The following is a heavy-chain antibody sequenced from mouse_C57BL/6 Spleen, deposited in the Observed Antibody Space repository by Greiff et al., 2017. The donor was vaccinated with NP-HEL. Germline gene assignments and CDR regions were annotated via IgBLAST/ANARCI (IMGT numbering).Heavy chain of an antibody. CDR3: ATGLRRGYFDV. CDR1: GFNIKDYY. CDR2: IDPEDGDT. D-gene: IGHD2-4*01. Sequence: EVQLQQSGAELVRPGASVKLSCTASGFNIKDYYMHWVKQRPEQGLEWIGRIDPEDGDTEYAPKFQGKATMTADTSSKTAYLQLSSLTSEDTAVYYCATGLRRGYFDVWGTGTTVTVSS. J-gene: IGHJ1*03. V-gene: IGHV14-1*01.